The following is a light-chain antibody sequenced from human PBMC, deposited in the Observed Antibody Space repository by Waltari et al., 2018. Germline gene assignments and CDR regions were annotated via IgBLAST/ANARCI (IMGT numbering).Light chain of an antibody. CDR3: MQASQVPWT. Sequence: DIVLTQTPLSLPVTPGEPASISCRSSQSLLLSDGNTYLYWYLQKPGQPPRLLISRVSNRFSGISDRFRGSGSGTDFTLKISRVEAEDVGVYYCMQASQVPWTFGQGTKVEI. CDR2: RVS. J-gene: IGKJ1*01. V-gene: IGKV2-29*02. CDR1: QSLLLSDGNTY.